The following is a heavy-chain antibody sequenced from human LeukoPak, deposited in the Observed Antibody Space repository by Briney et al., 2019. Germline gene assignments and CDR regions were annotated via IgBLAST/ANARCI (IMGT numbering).Heavy chain of an antibody. V-gene: IGHV1-18*01. CDR2: ISAYNGNT. J-gene: IGHJ3*01. Sequence: ASVKVSCKASGYTFTSYGISWVRQAPGQGLEWMGWISAYNGNTNYAQKLQGRVTMTTDTSTSTAYMELRSLRSDDTAVYYCARDPLRYFDWLSSFDAFDVWGQGTMVTVSS. D-gene: IGHD3-9*01. CDR1: GYTFTSYG. CDR3: ARDPLRYFDWLSSFDAFDV.